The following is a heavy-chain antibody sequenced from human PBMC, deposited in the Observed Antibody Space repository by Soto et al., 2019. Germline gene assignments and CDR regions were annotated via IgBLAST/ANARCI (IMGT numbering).Heavy chain of an antibody. V-gene: IGHV1-3*04. D-gene: IGHD2-15*01. CDR2: INTGNGNT. CDR1: GYTFTSYA. CDR3: ARGTCSGGSCYSFHFDY. J-gene: IGHJ4*02. Sequence: ASVKVSCKSSGYTFTSYAMHCVRQAPGQRLEWMGWINTGNGNTIYSQKFQGRVTITRDTSASTAYMELSSLRSEDTAVYYCARGTCSGGSCYSFHFDYWGQGTLVTVSS.